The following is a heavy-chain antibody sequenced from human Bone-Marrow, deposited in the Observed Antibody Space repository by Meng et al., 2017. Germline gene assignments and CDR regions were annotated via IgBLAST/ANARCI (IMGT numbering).Heavy chain of an antibody. CDR3: ARGPSPPKGSSWYLGYFQH. CDR1: GGTFSSYA. CDR2: IIPIFGTA. D-gene: IGHD6-13*01. J-gene: IGHJ1*01. Sequence: SVKVSCKASGGTFSSYAISWVRQAPGQGLEWMGGIIPIFGTANYAQKFQGRVTITADKSTSTAYMELSSLRSEDTAVYYCARGPSPPKGSSWYLGYFQHWGQGTLVTVSS. V-gene: IGHV1-69*06.